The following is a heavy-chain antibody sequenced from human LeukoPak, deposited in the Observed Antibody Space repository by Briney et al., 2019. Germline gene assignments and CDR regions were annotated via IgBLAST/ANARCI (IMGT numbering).Heavy chain of an antibody. CDR2: ISSSSYI. CDR1: GFTFSSYS. CDR3: ARDCSGGSCFPFAALYYYGMDV. D-gene: IGHD2-15*01. J-gene: IGHJ6*02. V-gene: IGHV3-21*01. Sequence: GGSLRLSCAASGFTFSSYSMNWVRQAPGKGLEWVSSISSSSYIYYADSVKGRFTISRDNAKNSLYLQMNSLRAKDTAVYYCARDCSGGSCFPFAALYYYGMDVWGQGTTVTVSS.